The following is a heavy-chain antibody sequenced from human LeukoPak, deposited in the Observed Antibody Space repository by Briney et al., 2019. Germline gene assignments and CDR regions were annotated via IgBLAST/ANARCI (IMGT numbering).Heavy chain of an antibody. V-gene: IGHV4-30-2*01. CDR3: ARKKDYGDYVDY. D-gene: IGHD4-17*01. Sequence: TLSLTCAVSGASISSGGYSWNWIRLPPGKGLEWIANIYHSGNTYYNPSLRSRVTISVDTSENQFSLMLSSVTAADTALYYCARKKDYGDYVDYWGQGTLVTVSS. CDR1: GASISSGGYS. CDR2: IYHSGNT. J-gene: IGHJ4*02.